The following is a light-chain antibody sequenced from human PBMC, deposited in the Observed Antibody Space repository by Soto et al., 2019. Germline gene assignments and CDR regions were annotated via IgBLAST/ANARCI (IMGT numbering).Light chain of an antibody. J-gene: IGKJ4*01. CDR3: QQRSNWPPVT. V-gene: IGKV3-11*01. CDR2: DAS. Sequence: EIVLTQSPGTLSLSPGERATLSCRATQTVSSNQLAWYQQKPGQAPRLLIYDASNRATGIPARFSGSGSGTDFTLAISSLEPEDFAVYYCQQRSNWPPVTFGGGTKVDIK. CDR1: QTVSSN.